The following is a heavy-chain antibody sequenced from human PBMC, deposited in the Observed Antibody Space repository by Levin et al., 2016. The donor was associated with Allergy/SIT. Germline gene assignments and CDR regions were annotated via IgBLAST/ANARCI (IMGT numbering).Heavy chain of an antibody. J-gene: IGHJ4*02. D-gene: IGHD2-2*02. CDR2: INHSGST. CDR3: ARLILGYCSSTSCYRGLRFLEWSRPGPYFDY. Sequence: WIRQPPGKGLEWIGEINHSGSTNYNPSLKSRVTISVDTSKNQFSLKLSSVTAADTAVYYCARLILGYCSSTSCYRGLRFLEWSRPGPYFDYWGQGTLVTVSS. V-gene: IGHV4-34*01.